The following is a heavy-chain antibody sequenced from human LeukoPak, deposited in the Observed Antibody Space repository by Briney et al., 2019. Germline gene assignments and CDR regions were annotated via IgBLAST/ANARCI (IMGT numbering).Heavy chain of an antibody. CDR1: GGSISSTNW. Sequence: SRTVSLTCGVSGGSISSTNWWTWVRQPPGEGLEWIGEVHLSGRTNYNPSLESRVTMSVDMSENHTSLKLTSVTAADTAVYYCAREGGPYRPLDYSGQGTLVTVSS. V-gene: IGHV4-4*02. CDR3: AREGGPYRPLDY. CDR2: VHLSGRT. J-gene: IGHJ4*02.